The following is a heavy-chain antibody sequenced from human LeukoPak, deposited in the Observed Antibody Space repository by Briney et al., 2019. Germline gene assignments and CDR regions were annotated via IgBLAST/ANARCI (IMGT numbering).Heavy chain of an antibody. D-gene: IGHD2-2*01. V-gene: IGHV3-74*01. Sequence: GGSLRLSCTASGFTFSNYAMSWVRQAPGKGLVWVSRINTDGSSTSYADSVKGRFTISRDNAKNTLYLQMNSLRAEDTAVYYCARGKQGPAAPLGYWGQGTLVTVSS. CDR2: INTDGSST. J-gene: IGHJ4*02. CDR3: ARGKQGPAAPLGY. CDR1: GFTFSNYA.